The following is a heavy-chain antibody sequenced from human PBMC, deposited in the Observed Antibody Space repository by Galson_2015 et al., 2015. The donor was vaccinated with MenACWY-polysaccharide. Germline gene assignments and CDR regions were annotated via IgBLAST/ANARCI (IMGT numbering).Heavy chain of an antibody. J-gene: IGHJ4*02. V-gene: IGHV3-7*03. CDR3: VKGGWLDN. CDR1: GFTFSTYW. CDR2: IKPDGSDK. D-gene: IGHD6-19*01. Sequence: SLRLSCAASGFTFSTYWMSWVRQAPGKGLEWVANIKPDGSDKYYVDSVKGRFTISRDNAKNSLYLQMNGLRAEDTAVYFCVKGGWLDNWGQGTLVTVSS.